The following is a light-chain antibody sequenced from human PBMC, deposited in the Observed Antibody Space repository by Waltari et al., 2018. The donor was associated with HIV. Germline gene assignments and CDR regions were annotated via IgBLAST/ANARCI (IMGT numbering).Light chain of an antibody. V-gene: IGKV4-1*01. CDR2: WAS. Sequence: DIVMTQSPDSLAVSLGERATINCKSSQSLLSSSNRKNNLAWYQQKPGKSPKLLIYWASTRQSGVPDRFRGSESGTDFTLTITRLQAEDVAVYYCQQYYSSPWTFGQGTKVELK. CDR3: QQYYSSPWT. J-gene: IGKJ1*01. CDR1: QSLLSSSNRKNN.